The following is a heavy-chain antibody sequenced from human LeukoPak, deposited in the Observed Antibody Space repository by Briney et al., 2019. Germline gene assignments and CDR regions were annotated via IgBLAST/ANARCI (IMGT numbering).Heavy chain of an antibody. CDR1: GGTFSSYA. Sequence: SVKVSCKASGGTFSSYAISWVRQAPGQGLEWMGRIIPILGIANYAQKFQGRVTITADKSTSTAYMELSSLRSEDTAVYYCARGDYDFWSGYYPVHYFDYWGQGTLVTVSS. CDR2: IIPILGIA. V-gene: IGHV1-69*04. CDR3: ARGDYDFWSGYYPVHYFDY. J-gene: IGHJ4*02. D-gene: IGHD3-3*01.